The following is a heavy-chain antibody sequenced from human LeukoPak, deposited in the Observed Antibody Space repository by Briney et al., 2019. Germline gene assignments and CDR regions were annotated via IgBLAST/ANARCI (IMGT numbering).Heavy chain of an antibody. Sequence: PSETLSLTCAVYGGSFSGYYWSWIRQPPGKGLEWIGEINHSGSTNYNPSLKSRVTISVDTSKNQFSLKLSSATAADTAVYYCARGRGITMVRDLDYWGQGTLVTVSS. V-gene: IGHV4-34*01. D-gene: IGHD3-10*01. CDR2: INHSGST. CDR3: ARGRGITMVRDLDY. J-gene: IGHJ4*02. CDR1: GGSFSGYY.